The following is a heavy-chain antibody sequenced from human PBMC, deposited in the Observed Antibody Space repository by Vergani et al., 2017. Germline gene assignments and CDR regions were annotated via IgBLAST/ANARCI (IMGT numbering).Heavy chain of an antibody. J-gene: IGHJ3*02. CDR2: IIPIVDIA. CDR3: ARAEAGLDAFDI. CDR1: GGTFKSNT. V-gene: IGHV1-69*09. Sequence: QVQLVQSGAEVKKPGSSVKVSCKTSGGTFKSNTFSWVRQAPGQGLEWMGRIIPIVDIANYAQKFQGRVTITADKSTSTAYMELSSLRSEDTAVYYCARAEAGLDAFDIWGQGTMVTVSS. D-gene: IGHD6-19*01.